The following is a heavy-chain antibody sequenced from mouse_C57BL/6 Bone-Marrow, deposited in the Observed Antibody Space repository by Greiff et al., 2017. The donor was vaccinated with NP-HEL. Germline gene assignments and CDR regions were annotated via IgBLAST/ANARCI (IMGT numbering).Heavy chain of an antibody. V-gene: IGHV5-16*01. CDR1: GFTFSDYY. CDR3: ARERDYYGSSHYFDY. J-gene: IGHJ2*01. CDR2: INYDGSST. Sequence: EVQVVESEGGLVQPGSSMKLSCTASGFTFSDYYMAWVRQVPEKGLEWVANINYDGSSTYYLDSLKSRFIISRDNAKNILYLQMSSLKSEDTATYYCARERDYYGSSHYFDYWGQGTTLTVSS. D-gene: IGHD1-1*01.